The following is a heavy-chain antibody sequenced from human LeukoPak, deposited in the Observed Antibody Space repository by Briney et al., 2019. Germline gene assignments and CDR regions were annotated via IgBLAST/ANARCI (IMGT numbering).Heavy chain of an antibody. CDR1: GYSFTAYY. J-gene: IGHJ2*01. V-gene: IGHV1-2*02. D-gene: IGHD3-22*01. Sequence: ASVKVSCKASGYSFTAYYMHWVRQAPGQGLEWMGWINPNSDDTNSAQKFQGRVTMTRDTSISTAYMELSRLRSDDTAVYYCASQTGGGVEDYYDSSGYYLGSWYFDLWGRGTLVTVSS. CDR2: INPNSDDT. CDR3: ASQTGGGVEDYYDSSGYYLGSWYFDL.